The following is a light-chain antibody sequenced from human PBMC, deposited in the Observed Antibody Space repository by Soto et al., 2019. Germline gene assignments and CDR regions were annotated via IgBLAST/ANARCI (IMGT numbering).Light chain of an antibody. Sequence: DIQMTQSPSTLSASVGDRVVITCRASQGISKWLAWYQQKPGRAPNFLIYDASTLESGVPSRFSGSGSGTEFTLTISRLEPEDFAVYYCQQYGSSPYTFGLGTKV. J-gene: IGKJ2*01. CDR2: DAS. CDR3: QQYGSSPYT. V-gene: IGKV1-5*01. CDR1: QGISKW.